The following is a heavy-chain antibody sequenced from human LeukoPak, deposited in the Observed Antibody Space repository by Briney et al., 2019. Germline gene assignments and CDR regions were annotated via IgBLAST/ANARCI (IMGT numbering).Heavy chain of an antibody. CDR1: GYTFTGYY. J-gene: IGHJ4*02. D-gene: IGHD2-15*01. CDR2: IIPILGIA. CDR3: AAPVVAATLDY. Sequence: SVKVSCKASGYTFTGYYMHWVRQAPGQGLEWMGRIIPILGIANYAQKFQGRVTITADKSTSTAYMELSSLRSEDTAVYYCAAPVVAATLDYWGQGTLVTVSS. V-gene: IGHV1-69*02.